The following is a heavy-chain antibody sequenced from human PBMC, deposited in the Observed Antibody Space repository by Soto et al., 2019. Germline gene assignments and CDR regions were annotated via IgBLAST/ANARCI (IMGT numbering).Heavy chain of an antibody. Sequence: ETLSVTYAVYGGPFSAYYWSWIRQPPGKGLEWIGQINHSGSSNYNPSLKSRVTMSVDTSKNQFSLKLRSVTAADTAVYYCARREITVRGAPLFRRRSPHDPFAIPGQGTMVSVSS. D-gene: IGHD3-10*01. CDR1: GGPFSAYY. CDR2: INHSGSS. V-gene: IGHV4-34*01. CDR3: ARREITVRGAPLFRRRSPHDPFAI. J-gene: IGHJ3*02.